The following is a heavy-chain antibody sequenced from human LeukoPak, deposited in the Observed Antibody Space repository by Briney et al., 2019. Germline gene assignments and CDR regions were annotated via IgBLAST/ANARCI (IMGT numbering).Heavy chain of an antibody. J-gene: IGHJ4*02. D-gene: IGHD3-22*01. CDR3: AKDLPIYYYDSSGYYHY. CDR2: VSGSGGST. Sequence: GGSLRLSCAASRFTFSSYAMSWVRQAPGKGLEWVSAVSGSGGSTYYADSVKGRFTISRDNSKNTLYLQMNSLRAEDTAVYYCAKDLPIYYYDSSGYYHYWGQGTLVTVSS. V-gene: IGHV3-23*01. CDR1: RFTFSSYA.